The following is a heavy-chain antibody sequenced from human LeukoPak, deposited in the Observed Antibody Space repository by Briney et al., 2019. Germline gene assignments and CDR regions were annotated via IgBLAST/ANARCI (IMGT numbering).Heavy chain of an antibody. D-gene: IGHD1-26*01. CDR3: ARHLRGATIYHDS. CDR1: GGSISSSSYY. Sequence: SETLSLTCTVSGGSISSSSYYWAWIRQPPGKGLEWIASISYSVTTYYNPSLKSRVTISVDTSKNQFSLKLSSVTAADTAVYYCARHLRGATIYHDSWGQGTLVTVSS. V-gene: IGHV4-39*01. CDR2: ISYSVTT. J-gene: IGHJ4*02.